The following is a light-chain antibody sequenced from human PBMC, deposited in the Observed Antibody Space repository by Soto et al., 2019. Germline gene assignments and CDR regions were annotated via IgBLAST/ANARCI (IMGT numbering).Light chain of an antibody. V-gene: IGLV2-8*01. CDR3: SSYAGSNNLFV. Sequence: LTQPPSASGSPGQSVTISCTGTSSDVGGYNYVSWYQQHPGKAPKVMIYEVSKRPSGVPDRFSGSKSGNTASLTVSGLQAEDEADYYCSSYAGSNNLFVFGTGTKVTVL. J-gene: IGLJ1*01. CDR1: SSDVGGYNY. CDR2: EVS.